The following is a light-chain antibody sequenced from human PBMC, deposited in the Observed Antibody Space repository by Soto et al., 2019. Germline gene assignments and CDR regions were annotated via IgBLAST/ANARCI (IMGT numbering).Light chain of an antibody. V-gene: IGKV3-20*01. J-gene: IGKJ1*01. CDR2: GVS. CDR1: QTVSSTF. CDR3: GQFVSSPPRT. Sequence: EIVLTQCPGTLYLSPGERATLSCRASQTVSSTFLAWYQQKPGQAPRLLIYGVSSRATGIPDRFSGSGSGTDFTLTINRLEPEDFAVYFCGQFVSSPPRTFGQGTKVDIK.